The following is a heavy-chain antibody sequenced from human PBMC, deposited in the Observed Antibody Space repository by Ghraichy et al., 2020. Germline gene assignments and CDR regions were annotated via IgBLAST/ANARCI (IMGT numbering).Heavy chain of an antibody. J-gene: IGHJ6*02. D-gene: IGHD1-26*01. V-gene: IGHV3-21*01. Sequence: LSLTCAASGFTFSPYGMNWVRQAPGKGLEWVASITSSSNYLYYAASVKGRFTISRDNTRSSLFLQMNDLRAEDTAVYYCARERGSGAYFYGLDVWGQGTTVTVSS. CDR2: ITSSSNYL. CDR1: GFTFSPYG. CDR3: ARERGSGAYFYGLDV.